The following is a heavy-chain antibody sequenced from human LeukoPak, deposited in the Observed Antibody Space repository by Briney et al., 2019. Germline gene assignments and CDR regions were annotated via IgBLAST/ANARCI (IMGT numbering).Heavy chain of an antibody. CDR1: GGSISSSSYY. CDR2: MYYSGST. J-gene: IGHJ4*02. CDR3: ARHSSLHGGNSAFDY. Sequence: KTSETLSLTCTVSGGSISSSSYYWGWIRQPPGKGLEWIGSMYYSGSTNYNPSLKSRVTISVDTSKNQFSLKLSSVTAADTAVYYCARHSSLHGGNSAFDYWGQGTLVTVSS. D-gene: IGHD4-23*01. V-gene: IGHV4-39*01.